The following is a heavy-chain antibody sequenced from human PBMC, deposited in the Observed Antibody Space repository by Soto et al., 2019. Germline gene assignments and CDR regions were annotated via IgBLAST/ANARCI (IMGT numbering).Heavy chain of an antibody. CDR1: GFTFDDYA. J-gene: IGHJ4*02. CDR3: AKGYYGSGSYIDY. CDR2: ISWNRGSI. D-gene: IGHD3-10*01. Sequence: EVQLVKSGGGLVQPGRSLRLSCAASGFTFDDYAMHWVRQAPGKGLEWVSGISWNRGSIGYADSVKGRFTISRDNAKNSLYLKMNSLRAEDTALYYCAKGYYGSGSYIDYWGQGTLVTVSS. V-gene: IGHV3-9*01.